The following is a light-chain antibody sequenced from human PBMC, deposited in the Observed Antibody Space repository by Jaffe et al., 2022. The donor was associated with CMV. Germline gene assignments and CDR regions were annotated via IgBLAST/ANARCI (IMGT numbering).Light chain of an antibody. J-gene: IGKJ1*01. CDR2: DAS. V-gene: IGKV1-33*01. CDR3: QQYDNVLET. CDR1: QDISNY. Sequence: DIQMTQSPSSLSASVGDRVTITCQASQDISNYLNWYQQMPGKAPKLLIYDASKLETGVPSRCSGSGSGTDFTFTISSLQPEDIATYYCQQYDNVLETFGQGTKVEIK.